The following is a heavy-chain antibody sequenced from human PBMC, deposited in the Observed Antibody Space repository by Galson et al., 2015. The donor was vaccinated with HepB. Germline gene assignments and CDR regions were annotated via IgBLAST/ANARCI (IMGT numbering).Heavy chain of an antibody. CDR3: ARSVTRPAEYFQH. V-gene: IGHV3-30*02. Sequence: SLRLSCAASGFTFSSYGMHWVRQAPGKGLEWVAFIRYDGSNKYYADSVKGRFTISRDNSKNTLYLQMNSLRAEDTAVYYCARSVTRPAEYFQHWGQGTLVTVSS. J-gene: IGHJ1*01. CDR2: IRYDGSNK. D-gene: IGHD4-17*01. CDR1: GFTFSSYG.